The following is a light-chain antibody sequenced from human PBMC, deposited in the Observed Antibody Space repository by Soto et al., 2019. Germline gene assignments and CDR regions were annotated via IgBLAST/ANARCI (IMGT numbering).Light chain of an antibody. Sequence: IVLTQSPGTLSFSPGERATLSCRASQSVSSSSLAWYQQKPGQAPSLLIYGASSRATGIPDRFSGSGSGTDFTLTISRLEPEDFAVYYCQKYGSSPLTFGGGTKVEIK. CDR1: QSVSSSS. CDR2: GAS. CDR3: QKYGSSPLT. V-gene: IGKV3-20*01. J-gene: IGKJ4*01.